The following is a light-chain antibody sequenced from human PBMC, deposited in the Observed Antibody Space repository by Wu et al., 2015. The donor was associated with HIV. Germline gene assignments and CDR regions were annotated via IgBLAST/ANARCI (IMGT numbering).Light chain of an antibody. Sequence: EIVLTQSPGTLSLSPGERATLSCRASQSVSSNYLAWYQQKLGQAPRLLIYGASSGATGIPDRFSGSGSGTDFTLTISRLEPEDFAVYSCQQYGSSPLTFGGGTKVEI. J-gene: IGKJ4*01. CDR1: QSVSSNY. CDR3: QQYGSSPLT. V-gene: IGKV3-20*01. CDR2: GAS.